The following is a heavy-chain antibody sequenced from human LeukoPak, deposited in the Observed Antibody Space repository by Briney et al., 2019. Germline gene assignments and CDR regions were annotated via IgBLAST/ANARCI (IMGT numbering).Heavy chain of an antibody. D-gene: IGHD3-22*01. CDR1: GYTFTGYY. Sequence: ASVKVSCKASGYTFTGYYMHWVRQAPGQRLEWMGWINAGNGNTKYSQEFQGRVTITRDTSASTAYMELSSLRSEDMAVYYCARYYYDSSGPQGLYYFDYWGQGTLVTVSS. V-gene: IGHV1-3*03. CDR2: INAGNGNT. CDR3: ARYYYDSSGPQGLYYFDY. J-gene: IGHJ4*02.